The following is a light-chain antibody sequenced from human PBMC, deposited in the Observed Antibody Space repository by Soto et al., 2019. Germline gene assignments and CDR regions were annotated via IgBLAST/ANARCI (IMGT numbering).Light chain of an antibody. V-gene: IGLV2-14*01. Sequence: QSVLTQPASVSGSPGQSITISCTRTSSDVGSYNYVSWYQLHPGKAPKLMIYEVSNRPSGVSNRFSGSKSGDTASLTISGLQAEDEADYYCSSYTTRTTLYVFGPGTRSPS. CDR1: SSDVGSYNY. CDR2: EVS. J-gene: IGLJ1*01. CDR3: SSYTTRTTLYV.